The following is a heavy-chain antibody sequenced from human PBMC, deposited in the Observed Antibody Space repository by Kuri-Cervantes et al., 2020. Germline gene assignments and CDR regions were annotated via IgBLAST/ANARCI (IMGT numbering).Heavy chain of an antibody. Sequence: GSPRLSCTVSVGSISSSSYYWGWILQPPGKGLERIGNIYYSGSTYYNPSLKSRVTISVDKSKNQFSLKLGYVTAADTAVYYCASGPEYGDSTFDYWGQGTLVTVSS. CDR2: IYYSGST. D-gene: IGHD4-17*01. J-gene: IGHJ4*02. CDR3: ASGPEYGDSTFDY. V-gene: IGHV4-39*07. CDR1: VGSISSSSYY.